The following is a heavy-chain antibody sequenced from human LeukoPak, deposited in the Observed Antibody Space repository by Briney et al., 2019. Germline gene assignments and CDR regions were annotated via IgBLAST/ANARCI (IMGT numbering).Heavy chain of an antibody. Sequence: GGSLRLSCAASGFTFNNYAMNWVRQAPGKGLEWVSSISSSSNYISYADSVKGRFTISRDNAKNSLYLQTDSLRVEDTAVYYCARDPEVGATASFDYWGQGTLVTVSS. J-gene: IGHJ4*02. CDR1: GFTFNNYA. V-gene: IGHV3-21*01. CDR2: ISSSSNYI. D-gene: IGHD1-26*01. CDR3: ARDPEVGATASFDY.